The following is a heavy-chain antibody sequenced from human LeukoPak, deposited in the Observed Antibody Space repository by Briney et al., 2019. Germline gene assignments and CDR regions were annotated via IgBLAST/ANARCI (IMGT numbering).Heavy chain of an antibody. CDR2: IIPIFGTA. D-gene: IGHD3-9*01. J-gene: IGHJ4*02. CDR1: GGTFSSYA. CDR3: ARGAGITIFWSALFVDYFDY. Sequence: ASVKVSCKASGGTFSSYAISWVRQAPGQGLEWMGGIIPIFGTANYAQKFQGRVTITADESTSTAYMELSSLGSEDTAVYYCARGAGITIFWSALFVDYFDYWGQGTLVTVSS. V-gene: IGHV1-69*13.